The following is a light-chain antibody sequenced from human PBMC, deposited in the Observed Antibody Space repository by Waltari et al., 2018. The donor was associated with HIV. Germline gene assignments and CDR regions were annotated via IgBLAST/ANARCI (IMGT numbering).Light chain of an antibody. J-gene: IGLJ2*01. CDR1: TANIGANF. CDR3: AVLDDTLGGGV. Sequence: QSVLTQPPSASGHPGQKVPISCSGGTANIGANFLFLFQQFPGTAPKLLIYRDNLRHSGVPARFSGSKSGTSASLTISGLRSDDEAHYFCAVLDDTLGGGVFGGGTKLTVL. V-gene: IGLV1-47*01. CDR2: RDN.